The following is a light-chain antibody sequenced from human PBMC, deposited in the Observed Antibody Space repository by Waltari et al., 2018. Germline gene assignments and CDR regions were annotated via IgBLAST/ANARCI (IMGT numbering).Light chain of an antibody. Sequence: FLLTQPRSVSESPGKTVTISCSPSSGSIASNYVQWYQQRPGGIPTTLIYEGNRRPSGGPDRFSGSIDTSSNSASLTISGLQTEDAADYYCQSYDTNNRWIFGGGTTLTVL. V-gene: IGLV6-57*01. CDR3: QSYDTNNRWI. CDR1: SGSIASNY. J-gene: IGLJ2*01. CDR2: EGN.